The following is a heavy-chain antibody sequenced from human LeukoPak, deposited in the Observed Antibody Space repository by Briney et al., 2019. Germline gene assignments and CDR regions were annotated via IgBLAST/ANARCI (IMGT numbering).Heavy chain of an antibody. V-gene: IGHV4-39*07. CDR1: APSISTSNNY. D-gene: IGHD4-11*01. CDR3: ARDGAVTTGRWVMGV. Sequence: SETLSLIYTVSAPSISTSNNYSGWVRKPPATGLEWSGNILYNGSTYYGPSLTSRLTISLDTSRNQFSLKLTSVTAADTAVYYCARDGAVTTGRWVMGVWGKGTTVTVSS. J-gene: IGHJ6*04. CDR2: ILYNGST.